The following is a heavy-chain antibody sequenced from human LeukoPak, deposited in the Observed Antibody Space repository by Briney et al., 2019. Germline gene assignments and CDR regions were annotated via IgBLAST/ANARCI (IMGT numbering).Heavy chain of an antibody. Sequence: GGSLRLSCAASGFTFSSYSMNWVRQAPGKGLEWVSSISSSSSYIYYADSVKGRFTISRDNAKNSLYLQMNSLRAEDTAVYYCARDIWAYCGGDCQHDAFDIWGQGTMVTVSS. D-gene: IGHD2-21*02. J-gene: IGHJ3*02. CDR3: ARDIWAYCGGDCQHDAFDI. CDR1: GFTFSSYS. CDR2: ISSSSSYI. V-gene: IGHV3-21*01.